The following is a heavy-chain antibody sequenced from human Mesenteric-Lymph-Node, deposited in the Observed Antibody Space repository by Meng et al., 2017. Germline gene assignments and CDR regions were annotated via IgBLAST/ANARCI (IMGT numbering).Heavy chain of an antibody. D-gene: IGHD2-15*01. CDR3: ARVGYCSGLTCYSPSYYYGMDV. CDR1: GFTFSSYW. Sequence: GESLRLSCAASGFTFSSYWMHWVRQAPGKGLVWVSRINSDGSSTTYADSVKGRFTISRDNAKNTLYLQMNSLRAEDTAVYYCARVGYCSGLTCYSPSYYYGMDVWGQGTTVTVSS. CDR2: INSDGSST. V-gene: IGHV3-74*01. J-gene: IGHJ6*02.